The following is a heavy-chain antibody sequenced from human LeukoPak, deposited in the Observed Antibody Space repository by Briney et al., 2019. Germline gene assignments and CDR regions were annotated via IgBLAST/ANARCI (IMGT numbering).Heavy chain of an antibody. CDR3: ATLELRYFDWSDY. J-gene: IGHJ4*02. V-gene: IGHV3-21*01. CDR2: ISSSSSYI. CDR1: GFTFSSYS. D-gene: IGHD3-9*01. Sequence: GGSLRLSCAASGFTFSSYSMNWVRQAPGKGLEWVSSISSSSSYIYYADSVKGRFTISRDNAKNSLYLQMNSLRAEDTAVYYCATLELRYFDWSDYWGQGTLVTVSS.